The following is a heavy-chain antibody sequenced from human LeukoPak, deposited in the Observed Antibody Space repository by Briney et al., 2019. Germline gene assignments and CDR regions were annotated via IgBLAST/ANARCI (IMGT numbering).Heavy chain of an antibody. V-gene: IGHV3-74*01. CDR1: GFTFSSYW. Sequence: GGSLRLSCAASGFTFSSYWMHWVRQAPGKGLVWVSRINSDVSSTSYADSVKGRFTISRDNAKNTLYLQMNSLRAEDTAVYYCAREVCSGGSCYSVSGDAFDIWGQGTMVTVSS. CDR3: AREVCSGGSCYSVSGDAFDI. J-gene: IGHJ3*02. D-gene: IGHD2-15*01. CDR2: INSDVSST.